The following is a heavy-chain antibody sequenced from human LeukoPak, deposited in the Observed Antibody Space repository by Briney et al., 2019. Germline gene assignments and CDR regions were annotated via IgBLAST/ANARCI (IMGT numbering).Heavy chain of an antibody. D-gene: IGHD3-3*01. Sequence: GSSLRLSCAVSGFTFSRYGMHWVRQVPGKGLEWVALISYDGSDKEYADSVKGRFTISRDNSENILYLHINSLRGEDTALYYCAKDLRGDLLALRFVESSRLQFDSWGQGTLVTVSS. CDR3: AKDLRGDLLALRFVESSRLQFDS. CDR1: GFTFSRYG. J-gene: IGHJ4*02. V-gene: IGHV3-30*18. CDR2: ISYDGSDK.